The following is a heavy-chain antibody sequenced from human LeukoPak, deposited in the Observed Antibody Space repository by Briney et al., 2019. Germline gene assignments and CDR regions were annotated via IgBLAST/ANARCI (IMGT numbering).Heavy chain of an antibody. Sequence: GGSLRLSCAASGITFSSYGMSWVRQAPGKGLEWVGRIKSKTDGGTTDYAAPVKGRFTISRDDSKNTLYLQMNSLKTEDTAVYYCTTDPGGMTTVVTREFDAFDIWGQGTMVTVSS. J-gene: IGHJ3*02. V-gene: IGHV3-15*01. CDR1: GITFSSYG. CDR2: IKSKTDGGTT. D-gene: IGHD4-23*01. CDR3: TTDPGGMTTVVTREFDAFDI.